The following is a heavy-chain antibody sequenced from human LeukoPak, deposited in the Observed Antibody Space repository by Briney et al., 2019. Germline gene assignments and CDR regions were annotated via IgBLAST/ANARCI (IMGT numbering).Heavy chain of an antibody. CDR3: ATLKVKWLQSPGTDY. Sequence: PGGSLRLSCAASGFTFSNYVASWVRQAPGKGLEWVSVISGNGVSTNYADSVRGRFTISRDNSKNTVFLQMNSLRAEDTAIYYCATLKVKWLQSPGTDYWGQGTLVTVSS. CDR2: ISGNGVST. J-gene: IGHJ4*02. D-gene: IGHD5-24*01. V-gene: IGHV3-23*01. CDR1: GFTFSNYV.